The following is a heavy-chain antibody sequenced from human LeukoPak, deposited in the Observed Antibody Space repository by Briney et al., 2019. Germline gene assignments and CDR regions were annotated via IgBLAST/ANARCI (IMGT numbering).Heavy chain of an antibody. CDR2: IYYSGST. V-gene: IGHV4-59*01. D-gene: IGHD2-21*02. CDR3: ARDAPRGAYCGGDCYSSWFDP. Sequence: SETLSLTCTVSGGSISSYYWSWIRQPPGKGLEWIGYIYYSGSTNYNPSLKSRVTISVDTSKNQFSLKLSSVTAADTAVYYCARDAPRGAYCGGDCYSSWFDPWGQGTLVTVSS. CDR1: GGSISSYY. J-gene: IGHJ5*02.